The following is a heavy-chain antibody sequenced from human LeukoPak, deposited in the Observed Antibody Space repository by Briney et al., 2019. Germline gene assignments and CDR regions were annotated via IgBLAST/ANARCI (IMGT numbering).Heavy chain of an antibody. Sequence: PSETLSLTCTVSGGSISSYYWSWIRQPPGKGLESIGYIYYSGSTNSNPSLKSRVTISVDTSKNQFSLKLSSVTAAVTAVYYCARIGVGKAFDYWGQGTLVTVSS. CDR3: ARIGVGKAFDY. CDR1: GGSISSYY. V-gene: IGHV4-59*01. J-gene: IGHJ4*02. D-gene: IGHD2-15*01. CDR2: IYYSGST.